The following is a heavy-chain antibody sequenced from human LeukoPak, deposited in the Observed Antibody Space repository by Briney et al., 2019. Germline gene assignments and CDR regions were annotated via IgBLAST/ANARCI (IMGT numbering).Heavy chain of an antibody. CDR2: IWYDGSNK. CDR3: AKGYYYDSSGHFDY. CDR1: GFTFSSYG. J-gene: IGHJ4*02. D-gene: IGHD3-22*01. Sequence: GGSLRLSCAASGFTFSSYGMHWVRQAPGKGLGWVAVIWYDGSNKYYADSVKGRFTISRDNSKNTLYLQMNSLRAEDTALYYCAKGYYYDSSGHFDYWGQGTLVTVSS. V-gene: IGHV3-33*06.